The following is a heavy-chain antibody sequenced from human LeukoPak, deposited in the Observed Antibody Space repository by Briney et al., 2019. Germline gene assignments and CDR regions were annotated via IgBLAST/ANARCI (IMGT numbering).Heavy chain of an antibody. V-gene: IGHV3-7*01. J-gene: IGHJ3*02. CDR3: AKLASLDAFDI. CDR2: IKQDGSEK. D-gene: IGHD1-1*01. CDR1: GFTFTSYW. Sequence: GGSLRLSCAASGFTFTSYWMGWVRQAPGKGLEWVANIKQDGSEKYYVDSVKGRFTISRDNAKNSLYLQMNSLRAEDTAVYYCAKLASLDAFDIWGQGTMVTVSS.